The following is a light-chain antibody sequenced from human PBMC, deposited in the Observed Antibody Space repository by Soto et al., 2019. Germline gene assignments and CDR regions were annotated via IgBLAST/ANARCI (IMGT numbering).Light chain of an antibody. CDR2: GAS. Sequence: EVFMTQPPATVPVSLGGRVTLSCRASQSVGSNLAWYQQKPGQAPRLLIYGASTRATGIPARFSGSGSGTEFTLTISSLQSEDFAVYYCQQYNNWPLTFGQGTRLEI. CDR3: QQYNNWPLT. V-gene: IGKV3-15*01. J-gene: IGKJ5*01. CDR1: QSVGSN.